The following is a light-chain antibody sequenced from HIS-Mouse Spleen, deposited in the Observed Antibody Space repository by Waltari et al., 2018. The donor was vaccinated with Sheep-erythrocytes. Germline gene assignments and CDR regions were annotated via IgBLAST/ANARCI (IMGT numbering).Light chain of an antibody. J-gene: IGLJ2*01. CDR2: DVS. CDR3: QAWDSSTAV. Sequence: QSALPQPRSVSGSPGQSVTISCTGTSRDVGGYNYVSWYQQQPGKAPKLMIYDVSKRPSGVPDRFSGSKSGNTASLTISGLQAMDEADYYCQAWDSSTAVFGGGTKLTVL. CDR1: SRDVGGYNY. V-gene: IGLV2-11*01.